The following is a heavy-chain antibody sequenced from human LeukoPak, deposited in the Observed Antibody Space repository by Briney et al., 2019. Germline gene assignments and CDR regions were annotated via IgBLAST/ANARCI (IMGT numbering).Heavy chain of an antibody. V-gene: IGHV1-2*02. CDR3: ARRKPYCSGGSCYSRGWFDP. D-gene: IGHD2-15*01. CDR1: GYTFTGYY. CDR2: INPNGGDT. Sequence: GASVKVSCKASGYTFTGYYMHWVRQAPGQGLEWMGWINPNGGDTNYAQKFQGRVTLTRDTSKNQFSLKLSSVTAADTAVYYCARRKPYCSGGSCYSRGWFDPWGQGTLVTVSS. J-gene: IGHJ5*02.